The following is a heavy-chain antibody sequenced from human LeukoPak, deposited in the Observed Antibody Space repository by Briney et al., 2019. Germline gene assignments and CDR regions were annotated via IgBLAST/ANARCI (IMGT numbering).Heavy chain of an antibody. CDR3: ARGPVSSSWYNWFDP. CDR2: ISSSSSTI. V-gene: IGHV3-48*01. Sequence: GGSLRLSCAASGFTFSSYSMNWVRQAPGKGLEWVSYISSSSSTIYYADSVKGRFTISRDNAKNSLYLQMNSLRAEDTAVYYCARGPVSSSWYNWFDPWGQGTQVTVSS. J-gene: IGHJ5*02. D-gene: IGHD6-13*01. CDR1: GFTFSSYS.